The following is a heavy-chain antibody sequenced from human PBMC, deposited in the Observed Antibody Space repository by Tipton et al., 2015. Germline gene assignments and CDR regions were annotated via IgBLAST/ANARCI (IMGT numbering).Heavy chain of an antibody. J-gene: IGHJ6*02. V-gene: IGHV4-38-2*02. D-gene: IGHD5-24*01. CDR3: ARDLEHGMDV. CDR1: GYSISSGYY. Sequence: TLSLTCDVSGYSISSGYYWGWIRQPPGKGLEWIGSISHSGNTYYNPSLKSRVAISVDTSKNQFSLTLKSVTAADTAVYYCARDLEHGMDVWGQGTTVTVSS. CDR2: ISHSGNT.